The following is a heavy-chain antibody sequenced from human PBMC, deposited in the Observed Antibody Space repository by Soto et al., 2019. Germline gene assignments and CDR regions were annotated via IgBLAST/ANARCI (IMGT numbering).Heavy chain of an antibody. CDR2: IYYSGST. CDR3: ARDLANWNDFPGAFDI. CDR1: GGSISSGGYY. V-gene: IGHV4-31*03. D-gene: IGHD1-1*01. Sequence: SETLSLTCTVSGGSISSGGYYWSWIRQHPGKGLEWIGYIYYSGSTYYNPSLKSRVTISVDTSKNQFSLKLSSVTAADTAVYYCARDLANWNDFPGAFDIWGQGTMVTVSS. J-gene: IGHJ3*02.